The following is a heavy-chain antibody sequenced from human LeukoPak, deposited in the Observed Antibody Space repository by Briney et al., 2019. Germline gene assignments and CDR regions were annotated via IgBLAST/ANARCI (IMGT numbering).Heavy chain of an antibody. Sequence: SETLSLTCTVSGGSVSSGSYYWSWIRQPPGKGLEWIGYIYYSGSTYYNPSLESRLTMSVDTSKNQFSLHLTSVTAADTAVYYCARDWGTYFDYWGQGTLVTVSS. CDR1: GGSVSSGSYY. J-gene: IGHJ4*02. V-gene: IGHV4-31*03. D-gene: IGHD7-27*01. CDR3: ARDWGTYFDY. CDR2: IYYSGST.